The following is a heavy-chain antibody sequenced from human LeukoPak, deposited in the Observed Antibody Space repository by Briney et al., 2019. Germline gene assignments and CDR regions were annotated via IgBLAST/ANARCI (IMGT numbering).Heavy chain of an antibody. V-gene: IGHV3-23*01. D-gene: IGHD2-15*01. CDR1: GFTFSSYA. CDR2: ISGSGGST. Sequence: GGSLRLSCAASGFTFSSYAMSWVRQAPGKGLEWVSAISGSGGSTYYADSVKGRFTISRDNSKNTLYLQMNSLRAEDTAVYYCARRSATWGILRSFDYWGQGTLVTVSS. CDR3: ARRSATWGILRSFDY. J-gene: IGHJ4*02.